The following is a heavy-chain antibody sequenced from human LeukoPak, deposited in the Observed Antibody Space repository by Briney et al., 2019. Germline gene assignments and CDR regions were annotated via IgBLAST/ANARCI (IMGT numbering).Heavy chain of an antibody. J-gene: IGHJ4*02. V-gene: IGHV1-46*01. CDR2: IYPGGGST. D-gene: IGHD6-6*01. CDR1: GYTFTSYY. CDR3: ARDSSSSTPGGY. Sequence: GASVKVSCKASGYTFTSYYIHWVRQAPGQGLEWMGIIYPGGGSTSYAQKFQGRVTMTRDMSTSTAYMELRSLRSDDTAVYYCARDSSSSTPGGYWGQGTLVTVSS.